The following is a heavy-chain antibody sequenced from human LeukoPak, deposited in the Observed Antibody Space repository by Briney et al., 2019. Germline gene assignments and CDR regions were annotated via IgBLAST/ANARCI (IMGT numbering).Heavy chain of an antibody. CDR2: INHSGST. Sequence: KPSETLSLTCAVYGGFFSGYYWSWIRQPPGKGLEWIGEINHSGSTNYNPSLKSRVTISVDTSKNQFSLKLSSVTAADTAVYYCARGGVGATGFDYWGQGTLVTVSS. CDR1: GGFFSGYY. CDR3: ARGGVGATGFDY. J-gene: IGHJ4*02. V-gene: IGHV4-34*01. D-gene: IGHD1-26*01.